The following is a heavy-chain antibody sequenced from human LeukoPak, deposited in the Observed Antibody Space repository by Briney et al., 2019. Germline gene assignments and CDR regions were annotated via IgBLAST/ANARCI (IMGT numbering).Heavy chain of an antibody. D-gene: IGHD1-14*01. V-gene: IGHV3-53*01. CDR3: ASDPHHASRMDV. CDR2: IYSGGST. Sequence: GSLRLSCAASGFTVSSNYMSWVRQAPGKGLEWVSVIYSGGSTYYADSVKGRFTISRDNSKNTLYLQMNSLRAEDTAVYYCASDPHHASRMDVWGQGTTVTVSS. J-gene: IGHJ6*02. CDR1: GFTVSSNY.